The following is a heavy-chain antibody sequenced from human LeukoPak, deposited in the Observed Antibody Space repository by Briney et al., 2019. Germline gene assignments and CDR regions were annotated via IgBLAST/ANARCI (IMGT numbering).Heavy chain of an antibody. D-gene: IGHD1-26*01. J-gene: IGHJ3*02. Sequence: ASVKVSCKASGYTVTSYGISWVRQAPGQGLEWMGWISVYNGNTNSTQKLQGRVTMTTDTSTSTAYMELRSLRSDDTAVYYCARNRWEPYHNDAFDIWGQGTMVTVSS. CDR2: ISVYNGNT. CDR1: GYTVTSYG. V-gene: IGHV1-18*01. CDR3: ARNRWEPYHNDAFDI.